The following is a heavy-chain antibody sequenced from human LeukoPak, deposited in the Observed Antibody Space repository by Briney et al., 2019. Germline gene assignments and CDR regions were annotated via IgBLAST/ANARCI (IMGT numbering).Heavy chain of an antibody. CDR3: AKIPLQYRIAAAGIYYFDY. V-gene: IGHV3-23*01. Sequence: PGGSLRLSCAASGFTFSSYAMSWVRQAPGEGLEWVSAISGSGDSTYYGDSVKGRFTISRDNSKNTLYLQMNSLRAEDTAVYYCAKIPLQYRIAAAGIYYFDYWGQGTLVTVSS. D-gene: IGHD6-13*01. CDR1: GFTFSSYA. CDR2: ISGSGDST. J-gene: IGHJ4*02.